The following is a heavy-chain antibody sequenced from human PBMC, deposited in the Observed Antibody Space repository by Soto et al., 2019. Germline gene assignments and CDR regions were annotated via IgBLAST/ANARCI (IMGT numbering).Heavy chain of an antibody. J-gene: IGHJ4*02. Sequence: PGGSLRLTCASSGFTFSTYGMHWVRQAPGKGLEWVAVISYDAKHKYYADSLKGRFTISRDNSKNTLYLQMNSLRAEDTAVYYCAKGPVQDLWSGYYTLFDYWGQGTMVTVSS. V-gene: IGHV3-30*18. CDR3: AKGPVQDLWSGYYTLFDY. CDR1: GFTFSTYG. D-gene: IGHD3-3*01. CDR2: ISYDAKHK.